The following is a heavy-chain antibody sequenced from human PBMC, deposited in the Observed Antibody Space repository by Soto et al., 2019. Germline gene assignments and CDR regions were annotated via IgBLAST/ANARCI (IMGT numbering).Heavy chain of an antibody. V-gene: IGHV3-48*01. CDR1: GFTFSSYS. Sequence: GSLRLSCAASGFTFSSYSMNWVRQAPGKGLEWVSYISSSSSTIYYADSVKGRFTISRDNAKNSLYLQMNSLRAEDTAVYYCARAGRAIWFGELLPLNDAFDIWGQGTMVTVSS. D-gene: IGHD3-10*01. CDR2: ISSSSSTI. J-gene: IGHJ3*02. CDR3: ARAGRAIWFGELLPLNDAFDI.